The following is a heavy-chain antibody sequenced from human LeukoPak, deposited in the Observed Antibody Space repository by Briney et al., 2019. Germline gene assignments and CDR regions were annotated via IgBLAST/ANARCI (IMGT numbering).Heavy chain of an antibody. CDR2: ISGSGGST. CDR3: ARDPGPSYAFDI. V-gene: IGHV3-23*01. J-gene: IGHJ3*02. CDR1: GFTFSSYA. D-gene: IGHD7-27*01. Sequence: GGSLRLSCAASGFTFSSYAMSWVRQAPGKGLEWVSAISGSGGSTYYADSVKGRFTISRDNSKNTLYLQMNSLRAEDTAVYYCARDPGPSYAFDIWGQGTMVTVSS.